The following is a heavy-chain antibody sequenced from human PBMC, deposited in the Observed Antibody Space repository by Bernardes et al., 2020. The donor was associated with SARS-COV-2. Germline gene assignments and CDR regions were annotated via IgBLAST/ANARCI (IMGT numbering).Heavy chain of an antibody. CDR1: GFTFSNAW. V-gene: IGHV3-15*01. D-gene: IGHD3-10*01. CDR2: IKTRADGGTT. J-gene: IGHJ4*02. CDR3: TRAMVRGITAPDF. Sequence: GGSLRLSCAASGFTFSNAWMSWVRQSPGKGLEWLGRIKTRADGGTTDYAAPVKGRFTISRDDSKNTLYLQMNSLKTEDTAVYYCTRAMVRGITAPDFWGQGTLLTVSS.